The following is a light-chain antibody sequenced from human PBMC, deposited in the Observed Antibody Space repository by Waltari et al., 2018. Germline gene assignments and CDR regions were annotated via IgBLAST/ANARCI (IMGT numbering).Light chain of an antibody. CDR1: QSIGTS. CDR2: YVS. V-gene: IGKV6-21*01. CDR3: HQGSSSFT. J-gene: IGKJ2*01. Sequence: EIVLTQSPAFQSVTQKEKVTITCRASQSIGTSLHWYQQKPDQPPKLLIKYVSQSLSGVPSRFSGSGSGTDFTLTINSLEAEDAATYYCHQGSSSFTFGQGTKLEIK.